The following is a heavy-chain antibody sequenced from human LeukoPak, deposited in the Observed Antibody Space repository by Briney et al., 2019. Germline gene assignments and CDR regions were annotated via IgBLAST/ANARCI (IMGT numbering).Heavy chain of an antibody. V-gene: IGHV3-21*01. J-gene: IGHJ3*01. Sequence: GGSLRLSCTASGFTFSTYTMNWVRQAPGKSLEWVSSISSSSSYIYNADSVKGRFTISRDNAKNSLFLQMNSLRAEDTAAYYCARGADYNFDVWGRGTMVTVSS. CDR1: GFTFSTYT. CDR3: ARGADYNFDV. CDR2: ISSSSSYI. D-gene: IGHD4/OR15-4a*01.